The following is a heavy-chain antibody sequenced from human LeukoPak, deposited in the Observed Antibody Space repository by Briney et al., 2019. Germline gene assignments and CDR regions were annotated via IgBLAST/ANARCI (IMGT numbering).Heavy chain of an antibody. Sequence: GGSLRLSCAASGFTFSSYWMSWVRQAPGKGLEWVANLKQDGSEKYYVDSVKGRFTISRDNAMNSLYLQMNSLRAEDTAVYYCASQTYYDFWSGYYYYCMDVWGKGTTVTVSS. D-gene: IGHD3-3*01. CDR2: LKQDGSEK. V-gene: IGHV3-7*01. CDR1: GFTFSSYW. J-gene: IGHJ6*03. CDR3: ASQTYYDFWSGYYYYCMDV.